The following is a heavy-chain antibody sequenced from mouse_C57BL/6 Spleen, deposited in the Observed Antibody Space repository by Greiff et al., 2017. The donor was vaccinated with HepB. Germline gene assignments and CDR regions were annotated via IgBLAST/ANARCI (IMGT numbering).Heavy chain of an antibody. CDR3: ASEFYDGFMDY. D-gene: IGHD2-3*01. V-gene: IGHV14-2*01. J-gene: IGHJ2*01. CDR2: IDPEDGET. CDR1: GFNIKDYY. Sequence: EVKLQESGAELVKPGASVKLSCTASGFNIKDYYMHWVKQRTEQGLEWIGRIDPEDGETKYAPKFQGKATITADTSSNTAYLQLSSLTSEDTAVYYCASEFYDGFMDYWGQGTTLTVSS.